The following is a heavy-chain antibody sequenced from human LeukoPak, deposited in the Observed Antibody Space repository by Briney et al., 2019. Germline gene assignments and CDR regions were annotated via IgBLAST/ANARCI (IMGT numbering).Heavy chain of an antibody. CDR3: AKDLHYYGSGSPTNDAFDI. D-gene: IGHD3-10*01. V-gene: IGHV3-30*18. CDR2: ISYDGSNK. CDR1: GFTFSSYG. Sequence: GRSLRLSCAASGFTFSSYGMHWVRQAPGKGLEWVAVISYDGSNKYYADSVKGRFTISRDNSKNTLYLQMNSLRAEDTAVYYCAKDLHYYGSGSPTNDAFDIWVQGTMVTVSS. J-gene: IGHJ3*02.